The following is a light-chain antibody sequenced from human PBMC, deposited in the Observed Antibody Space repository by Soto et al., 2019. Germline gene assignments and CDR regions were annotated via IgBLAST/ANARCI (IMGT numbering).Light chain of an antibody. CDR3: QSYDSSLSGVV. CDR1: SSNIGAGYD. J-gene: IGLJ2*01. Sequence: QSVLTQPPSVSGAPGQRVTISCTGSSSNIGAGYDVHWYQQLPGTAPKLLIYGDNNRPSGVPDRFSGSKSGTSASLAITGLQAEDEADYYCQSYDSSLSGVVFGGWTKVTVL. V-gene: IGLV1-40*01. CDR2: GDN.